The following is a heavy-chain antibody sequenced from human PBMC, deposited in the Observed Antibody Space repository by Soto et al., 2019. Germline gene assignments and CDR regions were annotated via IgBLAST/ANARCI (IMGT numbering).Heavy chain of an antibody. CDR2: ISSSVGTI. CDR1: GFTFSDYY. J-gene: IGHJ3*02. CDR3: SGYYSYAFDI. Sequence: QVQLVESGGGLVKPGGSLRLSCAASGFTFSDYYMSWIRQAPGKGLEWVSYISSSVGTIYYADAVKGRFTIARDNAKNSLYLQMNSLRAEDTAVYYCSGYYSYAFDIWGQGTMVTVSS. D-gene: IGHD3-22*01. V-gene: IGHV3-11*01.